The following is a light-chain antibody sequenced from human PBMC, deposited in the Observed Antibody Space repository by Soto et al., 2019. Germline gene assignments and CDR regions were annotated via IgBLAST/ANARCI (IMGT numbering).Light chain of an antibody. V-gene: IGLV2-14*01. CDR3: SSYTSTDTLV. Sequence: QSVPTQPASVSGSPGQSITISCTRASSDVGYSNHVSWYQQHPGKVPKLIIYDVNNRPSGVSDRFSGSKSGNTASLTISGLQSEDDGDYYCSSYTSTDTLVFGGGTKLTVL. CDR2: DVN. CDR1: SSDVGYSNH. J-gene: IGLJ3*02.